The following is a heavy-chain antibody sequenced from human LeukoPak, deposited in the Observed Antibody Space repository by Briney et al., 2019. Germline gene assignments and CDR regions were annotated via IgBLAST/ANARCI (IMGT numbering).Heavy chain of an antibody. CDR2: IYYSGST. CDR1: GGSISSGGYY. Sequence: SETLSLTCTVSGGSISSGGYYWSWIRQHPGKGLEWIGYIYYSGSTNYNPSLKSRVTISVDTSKNQFSLKLSSVTAADTAVYYCARDDYYDILTGYSPGVWGQGTLVTVSS. CDR3: ARDDYYDILTGYSPGV. J-gene: IGHJ4*02. V-gene: IGHV4-61*08. D-gene: IGHD3-9*01.